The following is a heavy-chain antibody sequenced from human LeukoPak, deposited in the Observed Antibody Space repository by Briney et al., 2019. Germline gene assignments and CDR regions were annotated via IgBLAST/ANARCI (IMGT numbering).Heavy chain of an antibody. J-gene: IGHJ5*02. V-gene: IGHV1-18*01. CDR3: ARDRAGPPDPFDP. D-gene: IGHD1-14*01. CDR1: GYTFTRYV. Sequence: GASVKVSCKASGYTFTRYVISWVRQAPGQGVEWMGWISADNGNTNYAQKLQGRVSMTTDTSTSTAYMELRSLRSDDTAVYYCARDRAGPPDPFDPWGQGTLVTVSS. CDR2: ISADNGNT.